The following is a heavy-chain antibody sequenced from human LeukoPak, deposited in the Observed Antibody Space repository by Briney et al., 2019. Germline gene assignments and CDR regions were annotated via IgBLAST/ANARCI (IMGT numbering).Heavy chain of an antibody. CDR1: AGSISSGGYY. V-gene: IGHV4-31*03. Sequence: SQTLSLTCTVSAGSISSGGYYCSWIRQHPGKGLEWIEFIDYSGSTYYNPYLKSRLTVSVDESKNQCSVKLSAVTAAGTAVYYWAREVDYWGQGTLVSVSS. CDR2: IDYSGST. CDR3: AREVDY. J-gene: IGHJ4*02.